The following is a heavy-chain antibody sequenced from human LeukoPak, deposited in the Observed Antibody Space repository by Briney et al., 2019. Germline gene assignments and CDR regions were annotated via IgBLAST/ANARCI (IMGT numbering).Heavy chain of an antibody. CDR2: IKQDGSEK. D-gene: IGHD2-2*01. J-gene: IGHJ4*02. CDR3: ARDLPAIAPGIGDY. V-gene: IGHV3-7*01. CDR1: GFTFSSFW. Sequence: GGSLRPSCAASGFTFSSFWMSWVRQAPGKGLEWVANIKQDGSEKYYVDSVKGRFSISRDNARNSLYLQMSSLRVEDTAMYYCARDLPAIAPGIGDYWGQGNLVTVSS.